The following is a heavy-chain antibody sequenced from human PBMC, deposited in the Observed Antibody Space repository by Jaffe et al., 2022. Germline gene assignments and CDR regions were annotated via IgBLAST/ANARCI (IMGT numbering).Heavy chain of an antibody. CDR1: GGSISSSNW. CDR3: ARGDLSYRFLEWSNWFDP. CDR2: IYHSGST. V-gene: IGHV4-4*02. J-gene: IGHJ5*02. D-gene: IGHD3-3*01. Sequence: QVQLQESGPGLVKPSGTLSLTCAVSGGSISSSNWWSWVRQPPGKGLEWIGEIYHSGSTNYNPSLKSRVTISVDKSKNQFSLKLSSVTAADTAVYYCARGDLSYRFLEWSNWFDPWGQGTLVTVSS.